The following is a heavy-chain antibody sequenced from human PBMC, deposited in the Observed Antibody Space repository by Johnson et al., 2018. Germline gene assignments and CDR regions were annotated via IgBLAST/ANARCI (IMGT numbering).Heavy chain of an antibody. CDR2: INQDGSVD. CDR3: ATSHHYAFDF. J-gene: IGHJ3*01. Sequence: EVQLVESGGGLVQPGGSLRLSCAASGITFNNEWMTWVRQAPGKGLAWVANINQDGSVDHYADSVKGRFTVSRDNGRNSLYLQMSRLRAEDTAVYYCATSHHYAFDFWGQGTMLTVSS. V-gene: IGHV3-7*01. CDR1: GITFNNEW.